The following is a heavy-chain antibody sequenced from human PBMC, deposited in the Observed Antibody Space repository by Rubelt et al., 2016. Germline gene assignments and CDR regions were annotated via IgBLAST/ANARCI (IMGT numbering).Heavy chain of an antibody. V-gene: IGHV3-30*03. J-gene: IGHJ4*02. CDR3: TTDVVTHDFWSGYYGIDY. CDR2: ISYDGSNK. CDR1: SSYG. Sequence: SSYGMHWVRQAPGKGLEWVAVISYDGSNKYYADSVKGRFTISRDNSKNTLYLQMNSLRAEDTAVYYCTTDVVTHDFWSGYYGIDYWGQGTLVTVSS. D-gene: IGHD3-3*01.